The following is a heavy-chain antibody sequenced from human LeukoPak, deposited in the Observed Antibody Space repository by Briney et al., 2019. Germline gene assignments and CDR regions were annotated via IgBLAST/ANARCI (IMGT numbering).Heavy chain of an antibody. CDR3: AKVPTLRWLRGADAFDI. Sequence: GGSLRLSCAASGFTFSSYAMSWVRQAPGKGLEWVSAISGSGGSTYYADSVKGRFTISRDNSKNTLYLQMNSLRAEDTAVYYCAKVPTLRWLRGADAFDIWGQGTMVTVSS. J-gene: IGHJ3*02. CDR1: GFTFSSYA. CDR2: ISGSGGST. D-gene: IGHD5-12*01. V-gene: IGHV3-23*01.